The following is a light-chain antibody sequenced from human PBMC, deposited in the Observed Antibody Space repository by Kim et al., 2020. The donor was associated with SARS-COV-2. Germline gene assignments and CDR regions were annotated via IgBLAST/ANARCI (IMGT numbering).Light chain of an antibody. CDR1: QSVSSY. Sequence: PGERATLSCRASQSVSSYLAWYQQKPGQAPRLLIYEASNRATGIPARFSGSGSGTDFTLTISSLEPEDFAVYYCQQRHNWPPALTFGGGTKVDIQ. CDR2: EAS. V-gene: IGKV3-11*01. CDR3: QQRHNWPPALT. J-gene: IGKJ4*01.